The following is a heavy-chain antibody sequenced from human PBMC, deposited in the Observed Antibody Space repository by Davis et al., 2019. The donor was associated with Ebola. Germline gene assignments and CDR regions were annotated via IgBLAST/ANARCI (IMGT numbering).Heavy chain of an antibody. CDR1: GGTFSSYA. D-gene: IGHD4-17*01. V-gene: IGHV1-69*13. Sequence: SVKVSCKASGGTFSSYAISWVRQAPGQGLEWMGGIIPIFGTANYAQKFQGRVTITADESTSTAYMELSSLRSEDTAVYDCARETNSVTTDHDAFEIWGQGTMVTVSS. CDR2: IIPIFGTA. CDR3: ARETNSVTTDHDAFEI. J-gene: IGHJ3*02.